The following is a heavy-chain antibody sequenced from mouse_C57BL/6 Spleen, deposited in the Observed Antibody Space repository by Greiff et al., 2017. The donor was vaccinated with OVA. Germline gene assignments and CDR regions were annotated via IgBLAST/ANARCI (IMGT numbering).Heavy chain of an antibody. J-gene: IGHJ2*01. CDR2: INPSTGGT. V-gene: IGHV1-42*01. Sequence: EVQRVESGPELVKPGASVKISCKASGYSFTGYYMNWVKQSPEKSLEWIGEINPSTGGTTYNQKFKAKATLTVDKSSSTAYMQLKSLTSEDSAVYYCARNGDYSNFLDYWGQGTTLTVSS. CDR3: ARNGDYSNFLDY. D-gene: IGHD2-5*01. CDR1: GYSFTGYY.